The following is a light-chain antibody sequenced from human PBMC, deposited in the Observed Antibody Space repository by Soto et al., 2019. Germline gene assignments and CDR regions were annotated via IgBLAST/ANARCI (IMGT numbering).Light chain of an antibody. J-gene: IGKJ4*01. CDR2: TAS. CDR3: QQSYSNPALT. V-gene: IGKV1-39*01. Sequence: DIQMTQSPSSLSASVGDRVTITCRASQSISKYVNWYQQRPGKPPMLLIYTASSLQSGVPSRFSGSGSGTDFTLIISSLQPEDFATYYCQQSYSNPALTFGGGTKVEIK. CDR1: QSISKY.